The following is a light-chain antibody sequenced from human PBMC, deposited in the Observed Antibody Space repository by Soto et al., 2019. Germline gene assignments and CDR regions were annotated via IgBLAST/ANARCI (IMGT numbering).Light chain of an antibody. CDR2: EGS. CDR3: CSYAGSSTYV. Sequence: QAVVTQPASVSGSPGQSITIPCTGTSSDVGSYNLVSWYQQHPGKAPKLMIYEGSKRPSGVSNRFSGSKSGNTASLTISGLQAVDEADYYCCSYAGSSTYVFLTGTKVTVL. CDR1: SSDVGSYNL. J-gene: IGLJ1*01. V-gene: IGLV2-23*01.